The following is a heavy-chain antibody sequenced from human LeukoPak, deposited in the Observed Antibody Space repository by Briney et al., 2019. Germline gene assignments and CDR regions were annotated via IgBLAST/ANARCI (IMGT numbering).Heavy chain of an antibody. J-gene: IGHJ4*02. CDR2: INPNSGGT. Sequence: ASVKVSCKASGYTFTGYYMHWVRQAPGQGLEWMGWINPNSGGTNYAQKFQGRATMTRDTSISTAYMELSRLRSDDTAVYYCARAPMAPVRSGYYTFDYWGQGTLVTVSS. V-gene: IGHV1-2*02. CDR3: ARAPMAPVRSGYYTFDY. CDR1: GYTFTGYY. D-gene: IGHD3-3*01.